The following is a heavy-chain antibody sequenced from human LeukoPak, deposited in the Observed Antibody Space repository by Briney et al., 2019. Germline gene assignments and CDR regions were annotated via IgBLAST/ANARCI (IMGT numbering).Heavy chain of an antibody. CDR3: ASTVTAAGTHHFDY. CDR1: GGTFSSYT. V-gene: IGHV1-69*02. J-gene: IGHJ4*02. CDR2: IIPILGIA. Sequence: ASVKVSCKASGGTFSSYTISWVRRAPGQGLEWMGRIIPILGIANYAQKFQGRVTITADKSTSTAYMELSSLRSEDTAVYYCASTVTAAGTHHFDYWGQGTLVTVSS. D-gene: IGHD6-13*01.